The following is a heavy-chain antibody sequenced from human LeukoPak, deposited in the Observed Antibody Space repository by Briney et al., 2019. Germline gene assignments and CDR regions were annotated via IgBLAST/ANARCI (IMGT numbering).Heavy chain of an antibody. V-gene: IGHV4-39*01. D-gene: IGHD3-9*01. CDR2: VHYGEST. CDR3: AGTYYDILTPSYYFDF. Sequence: SETLSLTCTVSGASITSGNHYWGWIRQPPGKGLEWIGSVHYGESTYSNPSLKSRVTISVDTSKNQFSLNLRSVTAADTAVFYCAGTYYDILTPSYYFDFWGRGTLVTVSS. CDR1: GASITSGNHY. J-gene: IGHJ4*02.